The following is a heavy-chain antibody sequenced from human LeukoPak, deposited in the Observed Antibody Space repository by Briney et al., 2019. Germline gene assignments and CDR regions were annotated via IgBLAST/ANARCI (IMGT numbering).Heavy chain of an antibody. D-gene: IGHD2-2*01. CDR1: GGSISSGSYY. Sequence: SETLSLTCTVSGGSISSGSYYWSWIRQPPGKGLEWIGYIYHSGSTYYNPSLKSRVTISVDRSKNQFSLKLSSVTAADTAVYYCARGWVPAAKYYFDYWGQGTLVTVSS. CDR3: ARGWVPAAKYYFDY. J-gene: IGHJ4*02. CDR2: IYHSGST. V-gene: IGHV4-30-2*01.